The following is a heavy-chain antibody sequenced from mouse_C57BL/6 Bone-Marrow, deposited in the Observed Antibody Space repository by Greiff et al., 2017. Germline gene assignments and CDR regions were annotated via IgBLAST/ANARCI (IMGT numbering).Heavy chain of an antibody. Sequence: EVKLVESGGDLVKPGGSLKLSCAASGFTFSSYGMSWVRQTPDKRLEWVATISSGGSYTYYPDSVKGRFTISRDNAKNTLYLQMSSLKSEDTAMYYCARHRWITTVVMYYFDYWGQGTTLTVSS. D-gene: IGHD1-1*01. CDR1: GFTFSSYG. CDR2: ISSGGSYT. V-gene: IGHV5-6*02. CDR3: ARHRWITTVVMYYFDY. J-gene: IGHJ2*01.